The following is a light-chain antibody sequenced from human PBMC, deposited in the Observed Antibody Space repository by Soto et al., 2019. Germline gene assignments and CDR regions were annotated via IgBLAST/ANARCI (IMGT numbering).Light chain of an antibody. CDR1: QGISGY. CDR3: QQLNSYPLT. V-gene: IGKV1-9*01. J-gene: IGKJ3*01. CDR2: LTS. Sequence: IQLTQSPSSLSASVGDRVTISCRASQGISGYLAWYQQKPGKAPKLLIYLTSNLQNGVPSRFSGSGSGTDFTPTISSLQPEDFGTYYCQQLNSYPLTFGPGTKVDIK.